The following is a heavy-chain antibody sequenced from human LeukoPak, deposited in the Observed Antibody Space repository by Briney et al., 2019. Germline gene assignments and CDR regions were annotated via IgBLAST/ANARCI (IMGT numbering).Heavy chain of an antibody. CDR3: ARAKHGDYVYFDY. V-gene: IGHV4-59*01. CDR1: GASMSSNY. Sequence: SETLSLTCNVSGASMSSNYWSWIRQPPGKGLEWIGYIYHSGNTNYSPSLESRVTMSVDAPKNQFSLKLKSVTAADTAMYFCARAKHGDYVYFDYWGQGTLVTVSS. D-gene: IGHD4-17*01. J-gene: IGHJ4*02. CDR2: IYHSGNT.